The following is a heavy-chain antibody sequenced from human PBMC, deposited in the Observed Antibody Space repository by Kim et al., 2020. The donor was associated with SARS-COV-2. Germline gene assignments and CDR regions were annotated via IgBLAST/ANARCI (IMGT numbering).Heavy chain of an antibody. CDR2: ISGSGGST. D-gene: IGHD3-3*01. CDR1: GFTFSSYS. Sequence: GGSLRLSCAASGFTFSSYSMSWVRQAPGKGLEWVSAISGSGGSTYYVDSVRGRFTISRDNSKNTLYLQMNSLRAEDTAVYYCARGPTALIRVVIIPDYWGQGALGAVSS. CDR3: ARGPTALIRVVIIPDY. V-gene: IGHV3-23*01. J-gene: IGHJ4*02.